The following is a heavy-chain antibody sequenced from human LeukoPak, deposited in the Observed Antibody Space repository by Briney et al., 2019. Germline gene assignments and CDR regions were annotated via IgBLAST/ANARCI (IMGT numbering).Heavy chain of an antibody. CDR3: ARQGRDGSGWYPRAEYFQH. CDR2: IYISGST. Sequence: SETLSLTCTVSGDSINIYYWSWIRQPAGKGLEWIGRIYISGSTNYNPSLKSRLTMSVDTSKNQFSLKLSSVTAADTAVYYCARQGRDGSGWYPRAEYFQHWGQGTLVTVSS. J-gene: IGHJ1*01. D-gene: IGHD6-19*01. V-gene: IGHV4-4*07. CDR1: GDSINIYY.